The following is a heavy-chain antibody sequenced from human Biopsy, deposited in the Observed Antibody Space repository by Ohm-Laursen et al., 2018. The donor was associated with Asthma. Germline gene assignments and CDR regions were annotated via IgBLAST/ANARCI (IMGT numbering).Heavy chain of an antibody. Sequence: SLRLSCAASGFTFSSYGMHWVRQAPGKGLEWVAVIWYDGSNKYYADSVKGRFTISRDNSKNTLYLQMNSLRAEDTAVYYCARDREHSSGRYQPLFDYWGQGTLVTVSS. CDR3: ARDREHSSGRYQPLFDY. V-gene: IGHV3-33*01. CDR2: IWYDGSNK. D-gene: IGHD6-19*01. CDR1: GFTFSSYG. J-gene: IGHJ4*02.